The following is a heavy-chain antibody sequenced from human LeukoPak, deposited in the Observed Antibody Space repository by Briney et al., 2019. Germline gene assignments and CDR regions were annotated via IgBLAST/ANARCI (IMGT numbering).Heavy chain of an antibody. CDR3: ARVRYYYGSGSYYHRNYFDY. V-gene: IGHV4-34*01. CDR2: INHSGST. CDR1: GGSFSGYY. D-gene: IGHD3-10*01. J-gene: IGHJ4*02. Sequence: SETLSLTCAVYGGSFSGYYWSWIRQPPGKGLEWIGEINHSGSTNYNPSLKSRVTISVDTSKNQFSLKLSSVTAADTAVYYCARVRYYYGSGSYYHRNYFDYWGQGTLVTVSS.